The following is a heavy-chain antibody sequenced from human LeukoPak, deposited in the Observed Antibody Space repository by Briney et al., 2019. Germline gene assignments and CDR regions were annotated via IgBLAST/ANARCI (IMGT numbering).Heavy chain of an antibody. V-gene: IGHV1-2*02. Sequence: GASVKVSCKASGYTFTGYYMHWVRQAPGQGLEWMGWINPNSGGTNYAQKFQGRVTMTRDTSISTAYMELSRLRSDDTAVYYCAREPDIVVVVGREEAFDIWGQGTMVTVSS. D-gene: IGHD2-15*01. CDR3: AREPDIVVVVGREEAFDI. CDR1: GYTFTGYY. J-gene: IGHJ3*02. CDR2: INPNSGGT.